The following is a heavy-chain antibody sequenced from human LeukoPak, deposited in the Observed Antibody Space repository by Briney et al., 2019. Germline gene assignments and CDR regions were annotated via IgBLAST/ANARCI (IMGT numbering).Heavy chain of an antibody. Sequence: ASVRVSCKASGYTFTGYYMHWVRQAPGQGLEWMGWINPNSGGTNYAQKFQGRVTMTRDTSISTAYMELSRLRSDDTAVYYCARSGVVPAAIDWFDPWGQGTLVTVSS. V-gene: IGHV1-2*02. CDR3: ARSGVVPAAIDWFDP. D-gene: IGHD2-2*01. J-gene: IGHJ5*02. CDR1: GYTFTGYY. CDR2: INPNSGGT.